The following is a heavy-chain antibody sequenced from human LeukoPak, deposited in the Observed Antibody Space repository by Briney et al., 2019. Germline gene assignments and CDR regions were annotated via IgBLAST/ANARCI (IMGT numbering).Heavy chain of an antibody. CDR1: GGSINSDSYY. V-gene: IGHV4-61*02. J-gene: IGHJ3*01. D-gene: IGHD1-26*01. CDR3: ARSYLWELLGVAFDL. Sequence: SETLSLTCTVSGGSINSDSYYWDWIRQPAGKGLEWVGRIYTSGSTNYNPSLKSRVTISLDTSKNQFSLKLSSVTAADTAVYYCARSYLWELLGVAFDLWGQGTMVTVSS. CDR2: IYTSGST.